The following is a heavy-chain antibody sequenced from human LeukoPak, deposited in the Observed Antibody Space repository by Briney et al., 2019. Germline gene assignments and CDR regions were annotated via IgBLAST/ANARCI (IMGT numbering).Heavy chain of an antibody. D-gene: IGHD2-2*01. CDR3: VSCGTTTCIIRFDH. CDR2: IKQDGSLK. J-gene: IGHJ4*02. V-gene: IGHV3-7*01. CDR1: GFSFSSYW. Sequence: GGSLRLSCAAYGFSFSSYWMTWFRQAPGKGLEWVANIKQDGSLKYYVDSVKGRFTISRDNAKNSLYLQMNSLRAEDTAVYYCVSCGTTTCIIRFDHWGQGTLVTVSS.